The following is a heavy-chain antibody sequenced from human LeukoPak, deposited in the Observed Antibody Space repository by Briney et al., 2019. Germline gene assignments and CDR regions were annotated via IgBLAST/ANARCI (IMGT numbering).Heavy chain of an antibody. CDR3: ARVGNGRSWDY. D-gene: IGHD2-15*01. CDR1: GFTFSSFP. V-gene: IGHV3-48*02. Sequence: GGSLRLSGPASGFTFSSFPMNGPGKVQGKGREWISYISLGDSTMFYADSVKGRFTISRDNAKNSLYLQMNSLRDDDTAVYYCARVGNGRSWDYWGQGTLVSVSS. J-gene: IGHJ4*02. CDR2: ISLGDSTM.